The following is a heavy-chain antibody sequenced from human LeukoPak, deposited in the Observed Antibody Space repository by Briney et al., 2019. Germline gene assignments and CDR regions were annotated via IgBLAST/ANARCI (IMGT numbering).Heavy chain of an antibody. CDR1: GGSISSYY. CDR2: IYYSGST. Sequence: SETLSLTCTVSGGSISSYYWSWIRQPPGKGLEWIGYIYYSGSTNYNPSLKSRVTISVDTSKNQFSLKLSSVTAADTAVYYCARGLLVGTTSAHPGYYYYGMDVWGQGTTVTVSS. V-gene: IGHV4-59*12. J-gene: IGHJ6*02. CDR3: ARGLLVGTTSAHPGYYYYGMDV. D-gene: IGHD2/OR15-2a*01.